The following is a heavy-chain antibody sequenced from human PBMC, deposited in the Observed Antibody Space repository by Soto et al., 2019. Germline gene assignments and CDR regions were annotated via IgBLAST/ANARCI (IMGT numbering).Heavy chain of an antibody. J-gene: IGHJ4*01. CDR2: ISYDGTNK. CDR1: GFTFSTYA. D-gene: IGHD3-16*01. CDR3: ARDGASY. Sequence: QVQLVESGGGVVQPGRSLRLSCAASGFTFSTYAMHWVRQAPGKGLEWVAVISYDGTNKYYADSVKGRFTISRDNSKNTLYLQMNSLRAEETAVFYCARDGASYWGHGTPVIVSS. V-gene: IGHV3-30-3*01.